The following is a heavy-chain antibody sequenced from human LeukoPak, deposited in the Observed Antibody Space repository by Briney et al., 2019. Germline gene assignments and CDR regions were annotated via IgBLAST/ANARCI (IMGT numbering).Heavy chain of an antibody. CDR2: INPNSGST. D-gene: IGHD3-9*01. Sequence: GASVKVSCKASGYTFTGYYMHWVRQARGPGLEWLGWINPNSGSTNDAQKFQGRVTMTRDTSISTAYMELSRLRSDDTAVYYCSRGRYYDILTGRVYYYYMDVWGKGTTVTVSS. CDR1: GYTFTGYY. CDR3: SRGRYYDILTGRVYYYYMDV. J-gene: IGHJ6*03. V-gene: IGHV1-2*02.